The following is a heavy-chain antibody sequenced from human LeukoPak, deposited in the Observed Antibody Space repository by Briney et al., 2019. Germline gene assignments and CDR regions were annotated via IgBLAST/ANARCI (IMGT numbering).Heavy chain of an antibody. J-gene: IGHJ5*02. CDR1: GGSISSSSYY. D-gene: IGHD6-19*01. CDR3: ARHIFRVRAVAPINWFDP. V-gene: IGHV4-39*01. Sequence: SETLSLTCTVSGGSISSSSYYWGWIRQPPGTGLEWIGSIYYSGSTYYNPSLKSRVTISVGTSKNQFSLKLSSVTAADTAVYYCARHIFRVRAVAPINWFDPWGQGALVTVSS. CDR2: IYYSGST.